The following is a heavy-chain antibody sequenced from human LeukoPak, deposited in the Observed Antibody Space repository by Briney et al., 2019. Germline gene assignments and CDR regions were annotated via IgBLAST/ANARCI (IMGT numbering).Heavy chain of an antibody. CDR1: GDSISNYY. CDR3: ARGGVYFDF. J-gene: IGHJ4*02. D-gene: IGHD2-8*01. Sequence: SDTLSLTCTVSGDSISNYYWSWIRQPPGKGLEWIGYIYYSESASYNPSLKSRVTISVDTSKNQFSLKLSSVTAADTAVYYCARGGVYFDFWGQGTLVTVFS. V-gene: IGHV4-59*07. CDR2: IYYSESA.